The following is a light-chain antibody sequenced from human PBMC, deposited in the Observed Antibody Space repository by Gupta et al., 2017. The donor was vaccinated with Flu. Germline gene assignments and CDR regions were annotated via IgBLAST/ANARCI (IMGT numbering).Light chain of an antibody. J-gene: IGLJ3*02. CDR1: SSDVGSYNL. CDR3: CSYAGSSTWV. CDR2: DGS. Sequence: QSALTQPDSVSGSPGQSITISCTGTSSDVGSYNLVSLYQQHPGKAPKLMIYDGSKRPSGVSNRFSGSKAGNTAFLTISGLQAEDEAYYYCCSYAGSSTWVFGGGTKLTVL. V-gene: IGLV2-23*01.